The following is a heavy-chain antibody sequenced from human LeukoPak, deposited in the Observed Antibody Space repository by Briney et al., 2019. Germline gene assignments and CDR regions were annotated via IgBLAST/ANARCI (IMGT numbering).Heavy chain of an antibody. V-gene: IGHV3-23*01. J-gene: IGHJ3*02. CDR2: ISGSGGST. CDR3: AKERYGDYSFGYAFDI. CDR1: GFTFSSYA. D-gene: IGHD4-17*01. Sequence: PGGSLRLSCAASGFTFSSYAMSWVRLAPGKGLEWVSAISGSGGSTYYADSVKGRFTISRDNSKNTLYLQMNSLRAEDTAVYYCAKERYGDYSFGYAFDIWGQGTMVTVSS.